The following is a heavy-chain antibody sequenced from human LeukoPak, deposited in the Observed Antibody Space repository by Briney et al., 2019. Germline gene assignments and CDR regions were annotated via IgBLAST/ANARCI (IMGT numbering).Heavy chain of an antibody. Sequence: ASVTVSCKTSGHTFTGYHMHWVRQAPGQGLEWMGRINPNSGDTNYAQKFQGRVTMTRDTSISTAYMELSRLTSDDTAMYYCARDYCSSTSCLFDYWGQGTLVTVSS. CDR2: INPNSGDT. V-gene: IGHV1-2*06. D-gene: IGHD2-2*01. CDR1: GHTFTGYH. J-gene: IGHJ4*02. CDR3: ARDYCSSTSCLFDY.